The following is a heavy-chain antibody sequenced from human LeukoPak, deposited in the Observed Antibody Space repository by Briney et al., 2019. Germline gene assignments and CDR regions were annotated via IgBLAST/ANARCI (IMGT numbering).Heavy chain of an antibody. CDR1: GGSISSSSYY. V-gene: IGHV4-39*01. J-gene: IGHJ3*02. Sequence: SETLSLTCTVSGGSISSSSYYWGWIRQPPGKGLERIGSIYYSGSTYYNPSLKSRVTISVDTSKNQFSLKLSSVTAADTAVYYCAGVGSSSPEGAFDIWGQGTMVTVSS. D-gene: IGHD6-6*01. CDR3: AGVGSSSPEGAFDI. CDR2: IYYSGST.